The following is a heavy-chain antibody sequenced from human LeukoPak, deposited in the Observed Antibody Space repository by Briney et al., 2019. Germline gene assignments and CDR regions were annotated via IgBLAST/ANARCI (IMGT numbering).Heavy chain of an antibody. Sequence: PGGSLRLSCAASGFTFSSYWMHWVRQAPGKGLEWVSAISGSGGSTYYADSVKGRFTISRDNSKNTLYLQMNSLRAEDTAVYYCAKSPSISGARRDTGWFDPWGQGTLVTVSS. CDR2: ISGSGGST. D-gene: IGHD3-10*01. CDR1: GFTFSSYW. J-gene: IGHJ5*02. CDR3: AKSPSISGARRDTGWFDP. V-gene: IGHV3-23*01.